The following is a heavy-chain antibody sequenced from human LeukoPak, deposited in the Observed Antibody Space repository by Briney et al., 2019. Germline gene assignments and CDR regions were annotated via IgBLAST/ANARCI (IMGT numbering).Heavy chain of an antibody. D-gene: IGHD2-21*01. CDR1: GCTFTSYY. CDR2: INPSGGST. CDR3: AIVAPYYYYGMDV. V-gene: IGHV1-46*01. Sequence: ASVKVSCKASGCTFTSYYMHWVRQAPGQGLEWMGIINPSGGSTSYAQKFQGRVTMTRDTSTSTVYMELSSLRSEDTAVYYCAIVAPYYYYGMDVWGQGTTVAVSS. J-gene: IGHJ6*02.